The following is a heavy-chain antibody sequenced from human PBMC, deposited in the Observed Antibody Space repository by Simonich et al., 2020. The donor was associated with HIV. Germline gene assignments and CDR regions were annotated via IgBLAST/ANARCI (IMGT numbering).Heavy chain of an antibody. CDR2: INHSGNT. CDR1: GGSFSSYY. CDR3: AAGNGLLRFLEWEGTYMDV. J-gene: IGHJ6*03. Sequence: QVQLEQWGAGLLKPSETLSLTCAVYGGSFSSYYWSWIRQPPGNGLAWIWEINHSGNTNYNSSLKSRVTKSGDTSKNQFSLKLSSGTAPETAGYYCAAGNGLLRFLEWEGTYMDVWGKGTTVTVSS. V-gene: IGHV4-34*01. D-gene: IGHD3-3*01.